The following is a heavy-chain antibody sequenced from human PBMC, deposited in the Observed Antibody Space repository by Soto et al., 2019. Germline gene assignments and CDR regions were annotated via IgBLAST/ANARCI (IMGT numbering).Heavy chain of an antibody. CDR2: INPNSGST. J-gene: IGHJ4*02. Sequence: GASVKVSCKASGYTFTGHYIHWVRQAPGQGLEWMGWINPNSGSTYYADSVKGRFTISRDNSKNTLYLQMSSLRAEDTAVYYCVILGYSSGWQVDNWGQGTLVTVSS. CDR1: GYTFTGHY. D-gene: IGHD6-19*01. V-gene: IGHV1-2*02. CDR3: VILGYSSGWQVDN.